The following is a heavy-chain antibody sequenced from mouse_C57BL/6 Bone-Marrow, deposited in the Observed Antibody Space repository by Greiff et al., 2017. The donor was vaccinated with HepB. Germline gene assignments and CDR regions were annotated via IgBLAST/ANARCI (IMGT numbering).Heavy chain of an antibody. D-gene: IGHD2-4*01. CDR2: IDPNSGGT. CDR1: GYTFTSYW. V-gene: IGHV1-72*01. CDR3: ARWDYDYDWFAY. J-gene: IGHJ3*01. Sequence: QVQLKQPGAELVKPGASVKLSCKASGYTFTSYWMHWVKQRPGRGLEWIGRIDPNSGGTKYNEKFKSKATLTVDKPSSTAYMQLSSLTSEDSAVYYCARWDYDYDWFAYWGQGTLVTVSA.